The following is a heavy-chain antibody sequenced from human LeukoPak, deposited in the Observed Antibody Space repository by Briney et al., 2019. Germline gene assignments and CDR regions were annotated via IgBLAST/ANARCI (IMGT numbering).Heavy chain of an antibody. V-gene: IGHV4-59*01. CDR2: IYYSGST. J-gene: IGHJ5*02. CDR1: GGSISSYY. Sequence: PSETLSPTCTVSGGSISSYYWNWIRQPPGRGLDWIGYIYYSGSTNYNPSLKSRVTISVDTSKNQFSLKLSSVTAADTAVYYCARGESSGSNWFDPWGQGTLVTVSS. D-gene: IGHD3-22*01. CDR3: ARGESSGSNWFDP.